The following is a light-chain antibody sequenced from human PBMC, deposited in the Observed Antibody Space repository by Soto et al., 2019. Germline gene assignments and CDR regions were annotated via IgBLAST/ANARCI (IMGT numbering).Light chain of an antibody. CDR3: QQYGGSPPYT. CDR2: DAS. V-gene: IGKV3-20*01. CDR1: QSFSSRY. J-gene: IGKJ2*01. Sequence: EIVLTQSPGTLSLSPGERATLSCRASQSFSSRYLAWYQQKPGQAPRLLIHDASSRATGIPDRFTASGSGTVFTLTISRLEPEDFAVYYCQQYGGSPPYTFGKGTKLEI.